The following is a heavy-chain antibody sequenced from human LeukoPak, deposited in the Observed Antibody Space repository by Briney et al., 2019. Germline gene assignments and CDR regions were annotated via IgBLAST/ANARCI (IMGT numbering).Heavy chain of an antibody. J-gene: IGHJ4*02. Sequence: PGGSLRLSCAASGFTFSNAWMTWVRQAPGKGLEWVGHIKSEADGGTTDYAAPVKDRFTISRDDSKNTLYLQMNSLKTEDTAVYYCFTLWGIVPAAPYLDYWGQGTLLIVSS. CDR2: IKSEADGGTT. V-gene: IGHV3-15*01. CDR1: GFTFSNAW. D-gene: IGHD3-16*01. CDR3: FTLWGIVPAAPYLDY.